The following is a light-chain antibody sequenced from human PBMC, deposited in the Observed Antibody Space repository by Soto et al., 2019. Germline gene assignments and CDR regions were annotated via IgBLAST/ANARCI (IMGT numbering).Light chain of an antibody. CDR1: RSNIGAGYD. J-gene: IGLJ3*02. Sequence: QSVLTQPPSVSGAPGQRVTISCTGTRSNIGAGYDVHWYQQIPGTAPKLLIYRNHDRPSGVPDRFSGSKSGTSASLTITGLQAEDEADYYCAAWDNSLNGRVFGGGTKLTVL. CDR3: AAWDNSLNGRV. V-gene: IGLV1-40*01. CDR2: RNH.